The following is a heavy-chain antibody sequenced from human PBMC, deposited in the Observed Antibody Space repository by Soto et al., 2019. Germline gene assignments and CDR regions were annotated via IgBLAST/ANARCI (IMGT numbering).Heavy chain of an antibody. V-gene: IGHV4-34*01. CDR3: ARGGNSSGFDY. Sequence: QVQLQQWGAGLLKPSETLSLTCAVYGGSFSGYYWSWIRQPPGKGLEWIGEINHSGSTNYNPSLKSRVTLSVDTSKNQFSLKLSSVTAADTAVYYCARGGNSSGFDYWGQGTLVTVSS. J-gene: IGHJ4*02. CDR2: INHSGST. CDR1: GGSFSGYY. D-gene: IGHD3-22*01.